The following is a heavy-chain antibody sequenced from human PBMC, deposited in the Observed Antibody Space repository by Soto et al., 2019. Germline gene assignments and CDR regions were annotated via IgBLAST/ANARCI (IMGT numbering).Heavy chain of an antibody. D-gene: IGHD4-17*01. Sequence: PGGSLRLSCAGSGFSFSTYSMHWVRQAPGKGLEWVAVIWYDGSNKYYADSVKGRFTISRDNSKNTLYLQMNSLRAEDTAVYYCARAATVAPEYYFDYWGQGTLVTVSS. CDR3: ARAATVAPEYYFDY. CDR2: IWYDGSNK. J-gene: IGHJ4*02. CDR1: GFSFSTYS. V-gene: IGHV3-33*08.